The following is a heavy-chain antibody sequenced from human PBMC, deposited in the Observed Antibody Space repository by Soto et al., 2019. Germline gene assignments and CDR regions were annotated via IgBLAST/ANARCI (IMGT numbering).Heavy chain of an antibody. CDR2: IDWDDDK. CDR3: ARIQQKFYYDSSGYYWDYYDY. CDR1: GLSLSTSGMC. Sequence: CGPTLVNPTQTLTLTCTFSGLSLSTSGMCVSWIRQPPGRALEWLALIDWDDDKYYSTSLKTRLTISKDTSKNQVVLTMTNMDPVDTATYYCARIQQKFYYDSSGYYWDYYDYWGQGTLVTVSS. D-gene: IGHD3-22*01. J-gene: IGHJ4*02. V-gene: IGHV2-70*01.